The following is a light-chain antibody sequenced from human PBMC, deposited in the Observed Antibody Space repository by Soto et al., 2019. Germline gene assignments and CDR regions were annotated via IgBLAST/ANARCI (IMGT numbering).Light chain of an antibody. CDR2: TAS. J-gene: IGKJ2*01. Sequence: EVTQNKSSLSASGGDRVTITCRASQSITRYLNWYQQKPGKPPKLLIHTASNLQSGVPSRFSGSGSGTEFTLTISSLQPDDFATYYCQHYKIYSEPFG. CDR3: QHYKIYSEP. V-gene: IGKV1-39*01. CDR1: QSITRY.